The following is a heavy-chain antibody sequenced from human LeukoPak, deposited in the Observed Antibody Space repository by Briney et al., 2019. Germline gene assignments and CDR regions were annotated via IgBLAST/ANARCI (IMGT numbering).Heavy chain of an antibody. D-gene: IGHD6-13*01. V-gene: IGHV4-59*12. CDR2: IYYSGST. CDR3: ARVRQLVRTSFFDY. J-gene: IGHJ4*02. Sequence: SETLSLTCTVSGGSISSYYWSWIRQPPGKGLEWIGSIYYSGSTYYNPSLKSRVTISVDTSKNQFSLKLSSVTAADTAVYYCARVRQLVRTSFFDYWGQGTLVTVSS. CDR1: GGSISSYY.